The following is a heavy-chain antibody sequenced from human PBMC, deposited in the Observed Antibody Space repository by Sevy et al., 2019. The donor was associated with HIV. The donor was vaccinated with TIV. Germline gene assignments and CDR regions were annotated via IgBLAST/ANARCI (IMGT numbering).Heavy chain of an antibody. V-gene: IGHV3-7*03. D-gene: IGHD2-2*01. CDR1: GFTFSRYW. CDR2: IKVDGSEK. J-gene: IGHJ6*02. CDR3: ARDCNSNTSLWGLDV. Sequence: GGSLRLSCAASGFTFSRYWMSWVRQAPGKGLEWVANIKVDGSEKYYVDSVKGRFTISRDNAKNSLYLQMNSLRAEDTAVYYCARDCNSNTSLWGLDVWGQGTTVTVSS.